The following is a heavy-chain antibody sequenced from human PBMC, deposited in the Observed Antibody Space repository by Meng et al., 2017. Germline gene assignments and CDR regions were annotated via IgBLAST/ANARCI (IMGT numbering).Heavy chain of an antibody. Sequence: GGSLRLSCAASGFTFSSYAMSWVRQAPGEGLEWVGNIGPDGSEKNYVDSVTGRFTISRDNANKAVYLHMNSLTAEDTAMYYCARLARSPEYWGQGTLVTVSS. CDR2: IGPDGSEK. V-gene: IGHV3-7*01. CDR3: ARLARSPEY. J-gene: IGHJ4*02. CDR1: GFTFSSYA. D-gene: IGHD1-14*01.